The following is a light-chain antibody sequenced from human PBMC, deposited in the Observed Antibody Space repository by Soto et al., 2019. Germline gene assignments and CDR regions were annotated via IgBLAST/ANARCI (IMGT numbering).Light chain of an antibody. CDR1: RSDVGTYNY. Sequence: QSALTQPPSASGSPGQSVTISCTGTRSDVGTYNYVSWYQQHPGKAPKLIIYEVSKRPSGVPDRFSGSKSGNTASLTVSGLQAEDEADYYCSSYAGRNNFYVFGTGTQLTVL. CDR2: EVS. CDR3: SSYAGRNNFYV. V-gene: IGLV2-8*01. J-gene: IGLJ1*01.